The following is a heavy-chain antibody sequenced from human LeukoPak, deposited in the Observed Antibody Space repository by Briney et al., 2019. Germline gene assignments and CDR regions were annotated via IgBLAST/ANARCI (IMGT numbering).Heavy chain of an antibody. CDR2: IDYSGST. J-gene: IGHJ3*01. D-gene: IGHD6-19*01. Sequence: SETLSLTCTVSGGSISSSSYYWGWIRQPPGKGLEWMGSIDYSGSTYYIPSFKSRLTISLDTSKSQFPLKLSSVTAADTAMYYCARVNIAVAGDASDVWGRGTMVTVSS. CDR1: GGSISSSSYY. CDR3: ARVNIAVAGDASDV. V-gene: IGHV4-39*06.